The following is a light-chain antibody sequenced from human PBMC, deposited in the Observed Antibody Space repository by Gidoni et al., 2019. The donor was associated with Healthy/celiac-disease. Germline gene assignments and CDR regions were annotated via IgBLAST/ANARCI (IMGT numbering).Light chain of an antibody. CDR2: KAS. Sequence: DIQMTQSPSTLSASVGDRVTITCRACQSISSWLAWYQQKPGKAPKLLIYKASSLESGFPSRFSGSGSWTEFTLTISSLQPDDFATYYCQQYRTFGQWTKVEIK. J-gene: IGKJ1*01. CDR1: QSISSW. CDR3: QQYRT. V-gene: IGKV1-5*03.